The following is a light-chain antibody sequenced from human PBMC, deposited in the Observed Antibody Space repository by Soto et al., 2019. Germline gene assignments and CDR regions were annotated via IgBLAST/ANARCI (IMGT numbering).Light chain of an antibody. V-gene: IGKV1-39*01. Sequence: DIQMTQSPSSLSASVGDRVTISCRASQSVTTYLNWYQQKLGRAPQLLIFAASTLETGAPLRFSGSGSGTDFTLTISSVQPEDFATYYCQQGYSTPYTFGQGNKLDIK. CDR2: AAS. CDR1: QSVTTY. J-gene: IGKJ2*01. CDR3: QQGYSTPYT.